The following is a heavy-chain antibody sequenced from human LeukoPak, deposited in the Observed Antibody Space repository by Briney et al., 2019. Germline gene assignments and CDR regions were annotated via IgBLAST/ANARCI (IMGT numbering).Heavy chain of an antibody. CDR2: INRGGDGP. CDR1: GFTFNTFT. D-gene: IGHD3-10*01. CDR3: AKGTERYREVSSFDS. Sequence: GGSLRLSCAASGFTFNTFTMNWVRQAPGKGLEWVSAINRGGDGPYYAEFVQGRFTISRDNSENTLYLQMNSLRPEDTATYYCAKGTERYREVSSFDSWGQGTQVTVSS. V-gene: IGHV3-23*01. J-gene: IGHJ4*02.